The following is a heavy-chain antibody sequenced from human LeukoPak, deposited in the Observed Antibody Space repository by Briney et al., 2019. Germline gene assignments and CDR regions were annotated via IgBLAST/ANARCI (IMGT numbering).Heavy chain of an antibody. CDR2: IYYSGST. V-gene: IGHV4-39*07. CDR3: ASGSEYVGATHAFDI. CDR1: GGSISSSSYY. D-gene: IGHD1-26*01. J-gene: IGHJ3*02. Sequence: PSETLSLTCTVSGGSISSSSYYWGWIRQPPGKGLEWIGSIYYSGSTYYNPSLKSRVTISVDTSKNQFSLKLSSVTAADTAVYYCASGSEYVGATHAFDIWGQGTMVTVSS.